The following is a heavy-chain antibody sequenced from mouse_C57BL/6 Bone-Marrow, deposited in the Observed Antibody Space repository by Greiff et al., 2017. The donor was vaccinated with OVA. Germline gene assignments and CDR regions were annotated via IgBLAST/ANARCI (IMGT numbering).Heavy chain of an antibody. Sequence: QVQLQQPGAELVKPGASVKVSCKASGYTFTSYWMHWVKQRPGQGLEWIGRINTSDSDTNYNKKFKGKATLTVDKSSSTAYMQLSSLTSEDSAFVYFLRLLFHFDYWGQGTTLTVSS. CDR3: LRLLFHFDY. CDR2: INTSDSDT. D-gene: IGHD2-13*01. CDR1: GYTFTSYW. V-gene: IGHV1-74*01. J-gene: IGHJ2*01.